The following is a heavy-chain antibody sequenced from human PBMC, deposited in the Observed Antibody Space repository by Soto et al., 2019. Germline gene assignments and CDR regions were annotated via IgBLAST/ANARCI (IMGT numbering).Heavy chain of an antibody. CDR3: ANPVPTTVTSFGF. Sequence: QLLESGGGFVQPWGSLRLSCVASGFTFSNFAMAWVRQAPGEGLEWVSAISGSGDDTFYADSMKGRFNISRDNSKDTLYLQLNSLRAEDTAVYYCANPVPTTVTSFGFWGNGTLVTVSS. V-gene: IGHV3-23*01. J-gene: IGHJ4*01. CDR2: ISGSGDDT. D-gene: IGHD1-1*01. CDR1: GFTFSNFA.